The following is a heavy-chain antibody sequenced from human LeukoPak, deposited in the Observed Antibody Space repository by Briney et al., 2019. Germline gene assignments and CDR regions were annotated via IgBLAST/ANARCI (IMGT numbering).Heavy chain of an antibody. V-gene: IGHV5-51*07. CDR1: GYSFTSYW. Sequence: GESLKIFCKGSGYSFTSYWIGWVHQMPGKGLEWMGIIYPGDSYTRHSPSFQGRVTISADKSISTAYLQCSSLKASDTAMYYCARHSQGGPADYWGQGTLVTVSS. J-gene: IGHJ4*02. D-gene: IGHD1-26*01. CDR2: IYPGDSYT. CDR3: ARHSQGGPADY.